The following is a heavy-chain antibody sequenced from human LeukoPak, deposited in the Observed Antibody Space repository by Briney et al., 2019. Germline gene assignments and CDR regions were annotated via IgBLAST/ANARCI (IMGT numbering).Heavy chain of an antibody. CDR3: ARDRAYVWGSYRSRGAFDI. D-gene: IGHD3-16*02. CDR2: IIPIFGTA. J-gene: IGHJ3*02. Sequence: ASVKVSCKAPGGTFSSYAISWVRQAPGQGLEWMGGIIPIFGTANYAQKFQGRVTITTDESKSTAYMELRSLRSEDTAVYYCARDRAYVWGSYRSRGAFDIWGQGTMVTVSS. CDR1: GGTFSSYA. V-gene: IGHV1-69*05.